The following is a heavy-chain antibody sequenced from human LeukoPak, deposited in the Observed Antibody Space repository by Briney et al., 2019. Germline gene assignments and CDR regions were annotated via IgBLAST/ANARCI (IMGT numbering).Heavy chain of an antibody. J-gene: IGHJ4*02. CDR1: GFTFSSYA. D-gene: IGHD3-22*01. Sequence: PGGCLRLSCAASGFTFSSYAMHWVRQAPGKGLEWVAVISYDGSNKYYADSVKGRFTISRDNSKNTLYLQMNSLRAEDTAVYYCARDTRRSGSICADYWGQGTLVTVSS. CDR2: ISYDGSNK. V-gene: IGHV3-30-3*01. CDR3: ARDTRRSGSICADY.